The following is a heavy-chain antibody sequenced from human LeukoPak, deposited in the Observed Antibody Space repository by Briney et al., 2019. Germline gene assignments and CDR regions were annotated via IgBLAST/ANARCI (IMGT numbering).Heavy chain of an antibody. Sequence: GGALRLSCAASGFALSVYAMSWLRRPPGKGLEWVSTINANSGTTSYAASVRGRFSISRDNSKNTLYLQLNTLRADDTATYYCAKPISGGLAVTADWFHPWGQGTLVVVSS. V-gene: IGHV3-23*01. CDR3: AKPISGGLAVTADWFHP. D-gene: IGHD6-19*01. CDR1: GFALSVYA. CDR2: INANSGTT. J-gene: IGHJ5*01.